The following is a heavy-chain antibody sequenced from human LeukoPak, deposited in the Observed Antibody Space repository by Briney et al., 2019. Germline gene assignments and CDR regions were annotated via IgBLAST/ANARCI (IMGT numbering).Heavy chain of an antibody. D-gene: IGHD1-26*01. V-gene: IGHV3-30*03. Sequence: GGSLRLSCAASGFTFSSYSMNWVRQAPGKGLEWVAVISYDGSNKYYADSVKGRFTISRDNSKNTLYLQMNSLRAEDTAVYYCAGYSGSYNWGQGTLVTVSS. CDR1: GFTFSSYS. J-gene: IGHJ4*02. CDR2: ISYDGSNK. CDR3: AGYSGSYN.